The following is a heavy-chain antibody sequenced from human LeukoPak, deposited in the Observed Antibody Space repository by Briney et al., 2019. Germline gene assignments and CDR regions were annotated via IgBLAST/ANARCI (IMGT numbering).Heavy chain of an antibody. Sequence: SGGSLRLSCTASGFSFGDYAMSWVRQAPGKGVEWIGFIRSKAYGGTTEYAASVKGRLIISRDDSKSIAYLQMNSLRTEDTAVYYCTRDIDADYVDYWGQGTLVTVSS. CDR2: IRSKAYGGTT. V-gene: IGHV3-49*04. CDR1: GFSFGDYA. J-gene: IGHJ4*02. D-gene: IGHD2-15*01. CDR3: TRDIDADYVDY.